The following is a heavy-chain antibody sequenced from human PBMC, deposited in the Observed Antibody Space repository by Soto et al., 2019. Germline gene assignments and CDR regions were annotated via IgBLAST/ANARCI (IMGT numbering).Heavy chain of an antibody. CDR2: IYYTGST. CDR3: VRHRGGASNFDV. CDR1: GGSISTNNFY. J-gene: IGHJ4*02. Sequence: QLQLQESGPGLLRPSETLSLTCTVSGGSISTNNFYWGWIRQPPGKGLEYIGSIYYTGSTYYTPSLKSRFSISVDTSKNQFSLKVNFVTAADTAMYYCVRHRGGASNFDVWGPGTLVTVSS. V-gene: IGHV4-39*01. D-gene: IGHD3-10*01.